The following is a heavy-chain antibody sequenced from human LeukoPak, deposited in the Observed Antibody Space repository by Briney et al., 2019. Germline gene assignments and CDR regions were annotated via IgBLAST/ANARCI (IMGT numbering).Heavy chain of an antibody. J-gene: IGHJ6*02. CDR3: AGRPAVAGFYYYYGMDV. D-gene: IGHD6-19*01. V-gene: IGHV1-3*01. CDR1: GYTFTSYA. Sequence: GASVKVSCKASGYTFTSYAMHWVRQAPGQRLEWMGWINAGNGNTKYSQKFQGRVTITRDTSASTAYMELSSLRSEDTAVYYCAGRPAVAGFYYYYGMDVWGQGTTVTVSS. CDR2: INAGNGNT.